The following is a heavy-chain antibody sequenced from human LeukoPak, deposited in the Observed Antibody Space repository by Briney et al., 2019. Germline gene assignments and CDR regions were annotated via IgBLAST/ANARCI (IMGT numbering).Heavy chain of an antibody. CDR3: ARDLVTVTKGFDI. CDR2: ISYIGST. Sequence: SETLSLTCAVSADSFSSHCWTWIRQPPGKGLEWIGYISYIGSTNYNPSLKSRVTISIDTSKNQFSLKLTSVTAADTAVYYCARDLVTVTKGFDIWGQGTMVSVSS. D-gene: IGHD4-17*01. V-gene: IGHV4-59*11. CDR1: ADSFSSHC. J-gene: IGHJ3*02.